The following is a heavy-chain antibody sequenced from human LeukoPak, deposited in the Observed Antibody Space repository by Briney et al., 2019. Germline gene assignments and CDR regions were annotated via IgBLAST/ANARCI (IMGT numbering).Heavy chain of an antibody. V-gene: IGHV3-11*06. CDR1: GFTFSDYY. Sequence: GGSLRLSCAASGFTFSDYYMSWIRQAPGKGLEWVSYISSSSSYTNYADSVKGRSTISRDNAKNSLYLQMNSLRTEDTAVYFCAKSRGRDSYHFDYWGQGTLVTVSS. D-gene: IGHD2-21*01. J-gene: IGHJ4*02. CDR3: AKSRGRDSYHFDY. CDR2: ISSSSSYT.